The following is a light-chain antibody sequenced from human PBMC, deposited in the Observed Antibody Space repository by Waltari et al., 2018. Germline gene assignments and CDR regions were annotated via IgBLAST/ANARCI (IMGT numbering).Light chain of an antibody. J-gene: IGLJ3*02. V-gene: IGLV2-23*01. CDR2: EDN. CDR1: SSDIGSHHL. Sequence: ALTQTAPVSGSPGQSITISCTGTSSDIGSHHLVSWYQKSPGHPPRLIIYEDNKRPSGASNRFSGSKSGNTASLTIFGLQAEDEGEYYCCSYAGRRSLMFGGGTKVTVL. CDR3: CSYAGRRSLM.